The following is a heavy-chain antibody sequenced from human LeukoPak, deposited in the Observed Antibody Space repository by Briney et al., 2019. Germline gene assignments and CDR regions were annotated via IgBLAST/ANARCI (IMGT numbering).Heavy chain of an antibody. J-gene: IGHJ4*02. D-gene: IGHD3-3*01. CDR3: ARYDSRGSASTKFDY. V-gene: IGHV4-38-2*01. Sequence: PSEPLSLTCAVSGYSLGKNYYWGWIRQSPGKGLEWIGRNYGRASTSYNPSLMNRVTMSVDTSKNHFSLQLTSVTAADTAVYYCARYDSRGSASTKFDYWGPGIQVTVSS. CDR1: GYSLGKNYY. CDR2: NYGRAST.